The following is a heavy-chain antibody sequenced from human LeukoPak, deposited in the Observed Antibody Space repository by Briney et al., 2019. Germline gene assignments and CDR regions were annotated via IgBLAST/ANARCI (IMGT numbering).Heavy chain of an antibody. CDR3: ARGSTVTTGLMGHFDY. J-gene: IGHJ4*02. V-gene: IGHV4-4*07. D-gene: IGHD4-17*01. CDR1: GGSMSSDY. Sequence: PSETLSLTCTVSGGSMSSDYWSWIRQPAGKGLEWLGRIYTSGSTNYNPSLNSRVTMSVDKSKTQFSLKLSSVTAADTAVYYCARGSTVTTGLMGHFDYWGQGTLVTVSS. CDR2: IYTSGST.